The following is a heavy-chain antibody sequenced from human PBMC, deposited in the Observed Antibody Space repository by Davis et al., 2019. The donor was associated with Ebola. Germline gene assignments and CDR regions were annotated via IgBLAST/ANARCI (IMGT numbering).Heavy chain of an antibody. CDR1: GDSVSGGSGA. CDR2: TYYNSKWYN. J-gene: IGHJ6*03. CDR3: ARGWLRAGMDV. Sequence: PSETLSLTCAISGDSVSGGSGAWNWIRQSPSRGLEWLGRTYYNSKWYNDYAVSVKSRITINPDTSKNQFSLQLNSVTPEDTALYYCARGWLRAGMDVWGEGTTVTVSS. D-gene: IGHD5-18*01. V-gene: IGHV6-1*01.